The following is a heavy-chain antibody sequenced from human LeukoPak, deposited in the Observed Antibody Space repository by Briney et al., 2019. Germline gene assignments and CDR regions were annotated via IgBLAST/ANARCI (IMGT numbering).Heavy chain of an antibody. J-gene: IGHJ4*02. Sequence: GGSLRLSCAASGFTFDDYGMNWVRQAPGKGLESVSGINWNGGRTGYADSVKGRFTISRDNAKNSLYLQMNSLRAEDTALYYCAKGGFGDPSDYWGQGTLVTVSS. CDR1: GFTFDDYG. D-gene: IGHD4-17*01. V-gene: IGHV3-20*04. CDR3: AKGGFGDPSDY. CDR2: INWNGGRT.